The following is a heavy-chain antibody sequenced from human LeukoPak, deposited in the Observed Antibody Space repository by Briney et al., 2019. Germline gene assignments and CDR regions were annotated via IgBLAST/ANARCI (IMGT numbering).Heavy chain of an antibody. CDR3: AKVAGYCSGGSCLKPNWFDP. D-gene: IGHD2-15*01. Sequence: GGSLRLSCAASGFTFSSYAMSWVRQAPGKGLEWVSAISGSGGSTYYADSVKGRFTISRDNSKNTLYLQMNSLRAEDTAVYYCAKVAGYCSGGSCLKPNWFDPWGQGTLVTVSS. CDR1: GFTFSSYA. CDR2: ISGSGGST. J-gene: IGHJ5*02. V-gene: IGHV3-23*01.